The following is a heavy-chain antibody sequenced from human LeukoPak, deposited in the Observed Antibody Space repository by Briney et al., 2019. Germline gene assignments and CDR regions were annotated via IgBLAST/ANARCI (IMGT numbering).Heavy chain of an antibody. CDR3: ARRPGYCPNGVCYKRNWFDP. D-gene: IGHD2-8*01. V-gene: IGHV4-34*01. CDR2: INQSGST. Sequence: SETLSLTCAVYGESFSDYYWNWIRQPPGKGLEWIGEINQSGSTNYNPSLKSRVTLSVDTSNNQFSLKLSSVTAADTAVYYCARRPGYCPNGVCYKRNWFDPWGQGTLVTVSS. J-gene: IGHJ5*02. CDR1: GESFSDYY.